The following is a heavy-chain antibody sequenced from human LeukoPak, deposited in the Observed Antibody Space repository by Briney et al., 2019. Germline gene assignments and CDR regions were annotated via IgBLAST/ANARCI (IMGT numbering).Heavy chain of an antibody. CDR3: AKCIVGATAPFDY. CDR1: GFSFSHYA. V-gene: IGHV3-30*04. Sequence: GGSLRLSCAASGFSFSHYAIHWVRQAPGKGLEWVSLISYNGGNKYYADSVKGRFTIDRDNSKNTVYLQMNSLRAEDTAVYYCAKCIVGATAPFDYWGQGTLVTVSS. D-gene: IGHD1-26*01. J-gene: IGHJ4*02. CDR2: ISYNGGNK.